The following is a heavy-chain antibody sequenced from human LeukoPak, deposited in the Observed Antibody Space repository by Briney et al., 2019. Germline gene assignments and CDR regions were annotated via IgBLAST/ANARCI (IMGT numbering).Heavy chain of an antibody. V-gene: IGHV4-34*01. CDR1: GGSFSGYY. Sequence: SETLSLTCAVYGGSFSGYYWSWIRQPPGKGLEWIGEINHSGSTNYNPSLKSRVTISVDTSKNQSSLKLSSVTAADTAVYYCAREHSGSYYWKDYFDYWGQGTLVTVSS. D-gene: IGHD1-26*01. J-gene: IGHJ4*02. CDR2: INHSGST. CDR3: AREHSGSYYWKDYFDY.